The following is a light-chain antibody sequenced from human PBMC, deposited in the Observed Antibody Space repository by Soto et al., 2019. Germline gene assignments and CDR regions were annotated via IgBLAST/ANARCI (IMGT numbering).Light chain of an antibody. CDR2: DVS. CDR1: SSDVGGYNY. Sequence: QSVLTQPASVSGSPGQSITISCTGTSSDVGGYNYVSWYQQHPGKAPKLMIYDVSNRPSGVSNRFSGSKSGNTASLTIPGLQAEDEADYYCSSYTSSSTGAFGTGTKVTVL. J-gene: IGLJ1*01. V-gene: IGLV2-14*01. CDR3: SSYTSSSTGA.